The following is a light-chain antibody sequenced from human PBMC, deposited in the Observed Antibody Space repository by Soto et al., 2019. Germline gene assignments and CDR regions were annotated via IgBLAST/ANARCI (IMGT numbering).Light chain of an antibody. Sequence: DIQMTQSPSSVSASIGDRVTITCRASQGISKWVAWYQQKPGGAPKLLIYAASSLQSGVPSRFSGSGSGTEFTLTISSLQPEDFASYYCLQANSFPPTFGPGTKVDIK. CDR2: AAS. V-gene: IGKV1D-12*01. CDR1: QGISKW. J-gene: IGKJ3*01. CDR3: LQANSFPPT.